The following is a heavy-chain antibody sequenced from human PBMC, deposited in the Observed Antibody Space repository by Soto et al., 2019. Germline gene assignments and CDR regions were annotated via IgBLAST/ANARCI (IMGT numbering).Heavy chain of an antibody. Sequence: QLQLQESGSGLVKPSQTLFLTCADSGGSIRSGGYSWSWIRQPPGKGLEWIGYIYHSGSTYYNPSLKSRVTISVDRSKNQFSLKLSSVTAADTAVYYCAAGGGLPRYYWGQGTLVTFSS. D-gene: IGHD5-12*01. CDR3: AAGGGLPRYY. CDR2: IYHSGST. J-gene: IGHJ4*02. V-gene: IGHV4-30-2*01. CDR1: GGSIRSGGYS.